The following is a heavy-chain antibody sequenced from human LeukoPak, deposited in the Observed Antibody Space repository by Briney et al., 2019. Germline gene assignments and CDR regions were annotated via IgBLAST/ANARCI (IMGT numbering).Heavy chain of an antibody. J-gene: IGHJ6*03. CDR2: IRYDGSNK. CDR1: GFTFSSYG. CDR3: ARGSYSSGWYFPDYYYYMDV. D-gene: IGHD6-19*01. V-gene: IGHV3-30*02. Sequence: GGSLRLSCAASGFTFSSYGMHWVRQAPGKGLEWVAFIRYDGSNKHYADSVKGRFTISRDNSKNTLYLQMNSLRAEDTAVYYCARGSYSSGWYFPDYYYYMDVWGKGTTVTVSS.